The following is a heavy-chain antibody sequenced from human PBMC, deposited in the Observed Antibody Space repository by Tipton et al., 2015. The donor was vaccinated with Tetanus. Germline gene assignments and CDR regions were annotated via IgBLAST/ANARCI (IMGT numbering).Heavy chain of an antibody. Sequence: GLVKPSETLSLICGVYGGSFSGYYWSWIRQPPGKGLEWIGRLYTSGSANYNPSLKSRVTMSVDTSKNQFSLKLSSVTAADTTVYYCARGVWSPLYNWFDPWGQGTLVTVSS. CDR2: LYTSGSA. CDR3: ARGVWSPLYNWFDP. D-gene: IGHD1-26*01. J-gene: IGHJ5*02. V-gene: IGHV4-59*10. CDR1: GGSFSGYY.